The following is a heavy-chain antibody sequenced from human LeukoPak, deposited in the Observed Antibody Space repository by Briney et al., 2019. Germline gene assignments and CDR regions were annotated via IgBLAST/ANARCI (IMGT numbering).Heavy chain of an antibody. D-gene: IGHD6-13*01. Sequence: SETLSLTCTVSGGSISSYYWSWIRQPPGKGLEWIGYIYYSGSTNYNPSLKSRVTISVDTSKNQFSLKLSSVTAADTAVYYCAMEIAAPLCFDYWGQGTLVTVSS. CDR2: IYYSGST. CDR3: AMEIAAPLCFDY. J-gene: IGHJ4*02. CDR1: GGSISSYY. V-gene: IGHV4-59*01.